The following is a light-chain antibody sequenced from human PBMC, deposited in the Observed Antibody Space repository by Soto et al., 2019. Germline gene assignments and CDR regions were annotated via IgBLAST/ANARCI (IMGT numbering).Light chain of an antibody. J-gene: IGKJ4*02. Sequence: EIVLTQSPGTLSLSPGERATLSCRASQSCSSYLAWYQQKPGQAPRLLMYGASSRATGTPDRFSGSGSGTDFTLTISRMAPEDFAVYYCQQYGRSPLTFGGGTK. V-gene: IGKV3-20*01. CDR1: QSCSSY. CDR3: QQYGRSPLT. CDR2: GAS.